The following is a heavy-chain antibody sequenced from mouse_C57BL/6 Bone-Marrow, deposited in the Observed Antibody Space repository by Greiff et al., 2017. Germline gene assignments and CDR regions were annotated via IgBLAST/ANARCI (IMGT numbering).Heavy chain of an antibody. V-gene: IGHV5-9*01. CDR3: ARHGGYYVDY. D-gene: IGHD1-1*02. CDR2: ISGGGGNT. J-gene: IGHJ2*01. CDR1: GFTFSSYT. Sequence: EVKLQESGGGLVKPGGSLKLSCAASGFTFSSYTMSWVRQTPEKRLEWVATISGGGGNTYYPDSVKGRFTISRDNAKNTLYLQMSSLRSEDTALYYCARHGGYYVDYWGQGTTLTVSS.